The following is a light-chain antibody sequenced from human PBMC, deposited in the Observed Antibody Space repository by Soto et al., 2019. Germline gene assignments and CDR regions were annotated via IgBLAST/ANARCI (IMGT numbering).Light chain of an antibody. CDR1: SSDVGGYNY. CDR2: EVS. V-gene: IGLV2-8*01. CDR3: SSYAGSNKLGWV. J-gene: IGLJ3*02. Sequence: QSVLTQPPSASGSPGQSVTISCTGTSSDVGGYNYVSWYQQHPGKAPKLMIYEVSKRPSGVPDRFSGSKSGNTASLTVSGLQAEDEADYYCSSYAGSNKLGWVFGGGTQLTVL.